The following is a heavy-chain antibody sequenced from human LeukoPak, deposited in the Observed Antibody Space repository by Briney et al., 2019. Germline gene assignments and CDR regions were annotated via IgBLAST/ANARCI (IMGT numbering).Heavy chain of an antibody. D-gene: IGHD2-21*02. CDR3: AKDKYIVVVTAYFDY. V-gene: IGHV3-43*02. CDR1: GFTFSSYG. CDR2: ISGDGGST. Sequence: GGSLRLSCAASGFTFSSYGMHWVRQAPGKGLEWVSLISGDGGSTYYADSVKGRFTISRDNSKNSLYLQMNSLRTEDTALYYCAKDKYIVVVTAYFDYWGQGTLVTVSS. J-gene: IGHJ4*02.